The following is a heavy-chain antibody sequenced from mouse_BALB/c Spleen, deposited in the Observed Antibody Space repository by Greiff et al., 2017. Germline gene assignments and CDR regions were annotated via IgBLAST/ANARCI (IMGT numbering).Heavy chain of an antibody. CDR3: TRGGGAMDY. CDR2: IRLKSNNYAT. CDR1: GFTFSNYW. V-gene: IGHV6-6*02. Sequence: EVQLQESGGGLVQPGGSMKLSCVASGFTFSNYWMNWVRQSPEKGLEWVAEIRLKSNNYATHYAESVKGRFTISRDDSKSSVYLQMNNLRAEDTGIYYCTRGGGAMDYWGQGTSVTVSS. J-gene: IGHJ4*01.